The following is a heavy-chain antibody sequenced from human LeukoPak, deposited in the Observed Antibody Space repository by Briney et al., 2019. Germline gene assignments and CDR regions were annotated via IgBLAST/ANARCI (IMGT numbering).Heavy chain of an antibody. Sequence: ASVKVSCKASGGTFSSYAISWVRQAPGQGLEWMGWISAYNGNTNYAQKLQGRVTMTTDTSTSTAYMELRSLRSDDTAVYYCARDENGDGVDYWGQGTLVTVSS. CDR3: ARDENGDGVDY. CDR1: GGTFSSYA. V-gene: IGHV1-18*01. D-gene: IGHD4-17*01. J-gene: IGHJ4*02. CDR2: ISAYNGNT.